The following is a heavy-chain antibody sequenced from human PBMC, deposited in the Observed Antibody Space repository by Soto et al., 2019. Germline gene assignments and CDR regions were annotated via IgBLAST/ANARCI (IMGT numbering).Heavy chain of an antibody. CDR2: IYWDDDK. CDR1: GFSLTSGVG. J-gene: IGHJ4*02. CDR3: AHIDPEIVTVGGHGGFDY. D-gene: IGHD5-12*01. V-gene: IGHV2-5*02. Sequence: QITLKESGPTLVRPPQTLTLTCTFSGFSLTSGVGVGWIRQPPGKALEWLALIYWDDDKSYSPSLKNTLTITKDTSKTQVVLTMTHVGPVDTATYFCAHIDPEIVTVGGHGGFDYWGQGTLVTVSS.